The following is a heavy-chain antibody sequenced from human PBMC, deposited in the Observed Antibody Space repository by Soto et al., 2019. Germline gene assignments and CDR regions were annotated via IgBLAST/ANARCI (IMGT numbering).Heavy chain of an antibody. D-gene: IGHD6-6*01. V-gene: IGHV1-69*01. CDR3: ARWSSSVHHYYYYGMDV. CDR1: GGTFSSYA. Sequence: QVQLVQSGAEVKKPGSSVKVSCKASGGTFSSYAISWVRQAPGQGLEWMGGIIPIFGTANYAQKFQGRVTITADEFTSTAYMELSSLRSEDTAVYYCARWSSSVHHYYYYGMDVWGQGTTVTVSS. CDR2: IIPIFGTA. J-gene: IGHJ6*02.